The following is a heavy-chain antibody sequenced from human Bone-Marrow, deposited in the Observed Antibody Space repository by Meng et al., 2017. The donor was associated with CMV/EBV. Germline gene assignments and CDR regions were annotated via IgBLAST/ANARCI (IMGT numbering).Heavy chain of an antibody. CDR2: INSDGSST. V-gene: IGHV3-74*01. Sequence: GESLKISCAASGFTFSSYWMHWVRQAPGKGLVWVSRINSDGSSTSYADSVKGRFTISRDNAKNTLYLQMNSLRAEDTAVYYCAREDIRLAYYGMDVWGQGTTVTVSS. CDR1: GFTFSSYW. D-gene: IGHD3-16*01. CDR3: AREDIRLAYYGMDV. J-gene: IGHJ6*02.